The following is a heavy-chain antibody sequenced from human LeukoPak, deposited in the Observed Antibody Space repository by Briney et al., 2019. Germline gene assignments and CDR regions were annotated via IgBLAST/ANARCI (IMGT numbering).Heavy chain of an antibody. CDR3: ARARTGTTNYYYYYMDV. V-gene: IGHV1-69*02. CDR2: IIPILGIA. CDR1: GGTFSSYT. Sequence: SVKVSCKASGGTFSSYTISWVRQAPGQGLEWMGRIIPILGIANYAQKFQGRVTITADKSTSTAYMELSSLRSEGTAVYYCARARTGTTNYYYYYMDVWGKGTTVTVSS. D-gene: IGHD1-7*01. J-gene: IGHJ6*03.